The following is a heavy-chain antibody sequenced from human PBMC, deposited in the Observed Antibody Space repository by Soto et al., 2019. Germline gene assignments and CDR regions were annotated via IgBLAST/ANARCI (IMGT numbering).Heavy chain of an antibody. CDR2: IYYSGTT. J-gene: IGHJ5*02. CDR3: ARQVNSGTYDH. Sequence: QLQLQESGPGLVKPSGTLSLTCTVSGYSISTNADYWGWIRQAPGKGLEWIGNIYYSGTTYYNPSXKXXVTISVDTSKNQFSLNLTSVTAADTAAYYCARQVNSGTYDHWGQGTLVTVSS. V-gene: IGHV4-39*01. D-gene: IGHD1-26*01. CDR1: GYSISTNADY.